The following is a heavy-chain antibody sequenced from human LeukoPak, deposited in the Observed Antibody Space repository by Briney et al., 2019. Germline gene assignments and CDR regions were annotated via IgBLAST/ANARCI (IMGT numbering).Heavy chain of an antibody. D-gene: IGHD4-11*01. CDR3: ATSSDDYSNSFDY. J-gene: IGHJ4*02. Sequence: SETLSLTCAVYGGSFSGYYWSWIRQPPGKGLEWIGEINHSGSTNYNPSLKSRVTISVDTSKNQFSLKLSSVTAADTAVYYCATSSDDYSNSFDYWGQGTLVTVSS. CDR1: GGSFSGYY. V-gene: IGHV4-34*01. CDR2: INHSGST.